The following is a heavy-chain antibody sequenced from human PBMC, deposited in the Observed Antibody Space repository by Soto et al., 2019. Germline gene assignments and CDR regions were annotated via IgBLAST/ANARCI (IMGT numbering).Heavy chain of an antibody. J-gene: IGHJ5*02. Sequence: SETLSLTCTVSGGSISSYYWSWIRQPPGKGLEWIGYIYYSGSTNYNPSLKSRITIKVDTSKNQFSLKLSSVTAADTAVYYCARVGVVVVAATQSNWFDPWGQGTLVTVSS. D-gene: IGHD2-15*01. CDR2: IYYSGST. CDR3: ARVGVVVVAATQSNWFDP. CDR1: GGSISSYY. V-gene: IGHV4-59*01.